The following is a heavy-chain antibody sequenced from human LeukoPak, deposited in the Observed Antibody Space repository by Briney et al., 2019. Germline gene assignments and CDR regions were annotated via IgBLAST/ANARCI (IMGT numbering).Heavy chain of an antibody. D-gene: IGHD2-8*02. J-gene: IGHJ4*02. CDR3: ARATGAPAAGDY. Sequence: GGSLRLSCAASGFNPSDYSMNWVRQAPGKGLEWVSVIYSGGSTYYADSVKGRFTISRDNSKNTLYLQMNSLRAEDTAVYYCARATGAPAAGDYWGQGTLVTVSS. V-gene: IGHV3-66*01. CDR2: IYSGGST. CDR1: GFNPSDYS.